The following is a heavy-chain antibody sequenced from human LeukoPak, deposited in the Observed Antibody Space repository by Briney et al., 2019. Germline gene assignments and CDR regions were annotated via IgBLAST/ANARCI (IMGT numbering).Heavy chain of an antibody. CDR2: IKQDGSEK. D-gene: IGHD2-2*01. CDR1: GFTFSAYW. V-gene: IGHV3-7*01. CDR3: ARDTPGEESH. Sequence: GGSLRLSCSASGFTFSAYWMSWVRQPPGKGLEWVANIKQDGSEKYYEDSMKGRFTISRDNAKNSLYLQMNSLRGEDTAVYYCARDTPGEESHWGQGTLVTVSS. J-gene: IGHJ4*02.